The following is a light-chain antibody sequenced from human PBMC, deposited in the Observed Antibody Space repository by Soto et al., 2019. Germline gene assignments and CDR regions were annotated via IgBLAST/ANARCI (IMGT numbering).Light chain of an antibody. CDR3: QQSYGLPLT. CDR2: AAS. CDR1: QSISSY. V-gene: IGKV1-39*01. Sequence: DIQMTQPPSSLSASVGDRVTITCRASQSISSYLNWYQQTPGKAPKVLINAASSLQSGVPSRFSGSGSGTDFTLTISSLQPEDFATYYCQQSYGLPLTFGGGTKVEIK. J-gene: IGKJ4*01.